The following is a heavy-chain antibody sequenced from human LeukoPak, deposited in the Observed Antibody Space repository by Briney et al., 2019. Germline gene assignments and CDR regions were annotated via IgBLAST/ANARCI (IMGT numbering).Heavy chain of an antibody. CDR2: ISAYNGNT. D-gene: IGHD6-19*01. CDR1: GYTFTIYG. CDR3: ARAGGIAVAVSYFDY. V-gene: IGHV1-18*01. Sequence: GASVTVCCKASGYTFTIYGISWVRQAPGQGLEWMGWISAYNGNTNYAQKLQGRVTMTTDTSTSTAYMELRSLRSDDTAVYYCARAGGIAVAVSYFDYWGQGTLVTVSS. J-gene: IGHJ4*02.